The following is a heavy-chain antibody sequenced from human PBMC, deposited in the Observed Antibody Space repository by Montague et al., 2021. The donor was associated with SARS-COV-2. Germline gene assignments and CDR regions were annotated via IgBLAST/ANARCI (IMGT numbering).Heavy chain of an antibody. CDR3: ARAYCGGDCYFYWYFDL. V-gene: IGHV6-1*01. CDR1: GDSVSSNIAT. Sequence: CAISGDSVSSNIATRNWIRQSPSRGLEWLGRTYYRSKWYNDYAVSVKSRVIINPDTSNNRISLQLNSVTPEDTAVYYCARAYCGGDCYFYWYFDLWSRGTLVTVSS. CDR2: TYYRSKWYN. D-gene: IGHD2-21*02. J-gene: IGHJ2*01.